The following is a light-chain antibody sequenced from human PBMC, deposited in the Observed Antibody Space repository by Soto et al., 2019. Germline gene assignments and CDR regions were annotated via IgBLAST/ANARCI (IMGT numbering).Light chain of an antibody. CDR3: SSYTSSSTLV. CDR1: SSDVGGCAY. Sequence: QSALTQPRSVSGSPGQSVTISCTGTSSDVGGCAYVSWYQQHPGKAPKLIVYEVSNRPSGVSNRFSGSKSGNTASLTISGLQAEDEADYYCSSYTSSSTLVFGGGTKLTVL. CDR2: EVS. J-gene: IGLJ2*01. V-gene: IGLV2-14*01.